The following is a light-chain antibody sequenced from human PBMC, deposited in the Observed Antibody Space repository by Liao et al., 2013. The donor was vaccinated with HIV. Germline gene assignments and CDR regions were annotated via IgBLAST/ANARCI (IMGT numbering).Light chain of an antibody. Sequence: SSELTQSPSVSVSPGQTASITCSGDKLGDRYTSWYQQKPGQSPVLVIYQDNKRPSGIPERFSGSNSGNTATLTISGTQPTDEADYYCQAWDRNTAIFGGGTKLTVL. V-gene: IGLV3-1*01. J-gene: IGLJ2*01. CDR1: KLGDRY. CDR2: QDN. CDR3: QAWDRNTAI.